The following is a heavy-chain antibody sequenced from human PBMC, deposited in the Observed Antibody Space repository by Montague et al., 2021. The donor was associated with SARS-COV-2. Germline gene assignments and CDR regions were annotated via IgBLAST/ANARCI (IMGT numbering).Heavy chain of an antibody. CDR1: GGSFSGYY. J-gene: IGHJ6*02. D-gene: IGHD2-15*01. V-gene: IGHV4-34*01. CDR2: INHSGST. CDR3: VRGRGCSGGSCYSEWDPYYYYGMDV. Sequence: SETLSLTCAVYGGSFSGYYWSWIRQPPGKGLEWIGEINHSGSTNYNPSLKSRVTISVDTSKNQFSLKLSSVTAADTAVYYCVRGRGCSGGSCYSEWDPYYYYGMDVWGQGTTVTVSS.